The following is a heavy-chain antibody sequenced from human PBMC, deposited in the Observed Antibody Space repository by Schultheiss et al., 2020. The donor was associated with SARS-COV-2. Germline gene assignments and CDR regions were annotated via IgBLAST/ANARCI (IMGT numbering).Heavy chain of an antibody. CDR1: GFTFSSSW. CDR2: ISSSSSTM. CDR3: ARGGYSSSWYDY. J-gene: IGHJ4*02. V-gene: IGHV3-48*04. Sequence: GGSLRLSCAASGFTFSSSWMHWVRQAPGKGLEWVSYISSSSSTMFYADSVKGRFTISRDNAKNSLYLQMNSLRAEDTAVYYCARGGYSSSWYDYWGQGTLVTVSS. D-gene: IGHD6-13*01.